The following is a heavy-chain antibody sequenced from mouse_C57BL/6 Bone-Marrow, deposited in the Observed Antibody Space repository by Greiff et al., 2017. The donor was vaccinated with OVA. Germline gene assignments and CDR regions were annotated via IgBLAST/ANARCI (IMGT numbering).Heavy chain of an antibody. V-gene: IGHV5-4*01. Sequence: EVKLVESGGGLVKPGGSLKLSCAASGFTFSSYAMSWVRQTPEKRLEWVATISDGGSYTYYPDNVKGRFTISRDNAKNNLYLQMSHLKSEDTAMYYCAREDYYGSSYGYGGQGTTLTVSS. CDR3: AREDYYGSSYGY. J-gene: IGHJ2*01. CDR2: ISDGGSYT. CDR1: GFTFSSYA. D-gene: IGHD1-1*01.